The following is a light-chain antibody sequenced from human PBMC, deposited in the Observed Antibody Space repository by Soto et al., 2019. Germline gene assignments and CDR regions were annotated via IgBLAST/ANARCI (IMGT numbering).Light chain of an antibody. CDR3: QQCNKWPRT. Sequence: EIVMTQSPATVSVSRGERVTLSCRASQSVSNNLAWYQQTPGQAPRLLIYGASTRATDVPARFSGSGSGTDFTLTISSLQSEDFAVYYCQQCNKWPRTFGLGTKVEIK. V-gene: IGKV3-15*01. CDR2: GAS. CDR1: QSVSNN. J-gene: IGKJ1*01.